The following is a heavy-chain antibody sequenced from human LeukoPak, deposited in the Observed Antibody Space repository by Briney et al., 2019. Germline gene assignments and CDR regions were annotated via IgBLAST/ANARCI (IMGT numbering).Heavy chain of an antibody. J-gene: IGHJ6*03. Sequence: SETLSLTCTVSGGSISSYYWSWIRQPAGKGLKWIGRIYTSGSTNYNPSLKSRVTMSVDTSKNQFSLKLSSVTAADTAVYYCAREPTYYDILTGYRHYYYYYYMDVWGKGTTVTVSS. V-gene: IGHV4-4*07. CDR1: GGSISSYY. CDR2: IYTSGST. D-gene: IGHD3-9*01. CDR3: AREPTYYDILTGYRHYYYYYYMDV.